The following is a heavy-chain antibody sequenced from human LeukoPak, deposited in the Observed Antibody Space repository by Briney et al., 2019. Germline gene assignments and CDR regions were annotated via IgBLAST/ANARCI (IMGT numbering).Heavy chain of an antibody. D-gene: IGHD1-26*01. Sequence: SVKVSCTASGGTFSGYAINWVRQAPGQGLEWMGGIIPIFTTTNYAQRFQGRVTITTDESTSTAYMELSSLRAEDTAVYYCVRHYSGSYLGDYWGQGTLVTVSS. J-gene: IGHJ4*02. CDR1: GGTFSGYA. V-gene: IGHV1-69*05. CDR2: IIPIFTTT. CDR3: VRHYSGSYLGDY.